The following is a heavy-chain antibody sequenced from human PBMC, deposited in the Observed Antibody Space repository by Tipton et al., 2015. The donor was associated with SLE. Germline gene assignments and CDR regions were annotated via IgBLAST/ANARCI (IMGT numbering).Heavy chain of an antibody. V-gene: IGHV4-59*01. CDR1: GGSISSYY. CDR3: ARDGGAAAENYNYHMDV. D-gene: IGHD6-13*01. Sequence: TLSLTCTVSGGSISSYYWSWIRQPPGQGLECIGYIHYSGSTNYNPSLKSRVTMSVDSSNSQFSLKLSSVTAADTAVYYCARDGGAAAENYNYHMDVWGIGTTVTVSS. J-gene: IGHJ6*03. CDR2: IHYSGST.